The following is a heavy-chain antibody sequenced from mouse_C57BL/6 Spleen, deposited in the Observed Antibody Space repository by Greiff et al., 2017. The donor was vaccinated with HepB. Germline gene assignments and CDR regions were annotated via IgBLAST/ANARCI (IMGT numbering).Heavy chain of an antibody. D-gene: IGHD1-1*01. V-gene: IGHV14-3*01. J-gene: IGHJ2*01. CDR1: GFNIKNTY. CDR2: IDPANGNT. Sequence: EVQLQQSVAELVRPGASVKLSCTASGFNIKNTYMHWVKQRPEQGLEWIGRIDPANGNTKYAPKFQGKATITADTSSNTAYLQLSSLTSEDTAIYYGARGARSTTGVATKGVLDYWGQGTTLTVAS. CDR3: ARGARSTTGVATKGVLDY.